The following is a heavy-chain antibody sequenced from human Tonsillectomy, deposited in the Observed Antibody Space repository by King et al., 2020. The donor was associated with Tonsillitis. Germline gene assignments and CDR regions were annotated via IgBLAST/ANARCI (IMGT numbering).Heavy chain of an antibody. CDR1: AFSFSDYY. V-gene: IGHV3-11*01. Sequence: VQLVESGGGLVKPGGSLRLSCAASAFSFSDYYMSWIRQAPGKGLEWVSYISSSTNIIYYADAVKGRFTISRDNAKNSLYLQMNRLRAEDTAVYYCARDRGYCSGGGCYPIFDWWGQGTLVTVSS. J-gene: IGHJ4*02. CDR3: ARDRGYCSGGGCYPIFDW. CDR2: ISSSTNII. D-gene: IGHD2-15*01.